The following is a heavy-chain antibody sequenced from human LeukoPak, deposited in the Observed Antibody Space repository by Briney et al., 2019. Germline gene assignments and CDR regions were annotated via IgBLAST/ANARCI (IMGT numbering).Heavy chain of an antibody. CDR2: INPNSGGT. V-gene: IGHV1-2*02. Sequence: ASVKVSSKASGYTFTGYYMHWVRQAPGQGLEWMGWINPNSGGTNYAQKFQGRVTMTRDTSISTAYMELSRLRSDDTAVYYCARYSYYYYYMDVWGKGTTVTVSS. CDR1: GYTFTGYY. CDR3: ARYSYYYYYMDV. J-gene: IGHJ6*03.